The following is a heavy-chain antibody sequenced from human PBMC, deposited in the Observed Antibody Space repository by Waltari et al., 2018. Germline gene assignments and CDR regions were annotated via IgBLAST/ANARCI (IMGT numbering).Heavy chain of an antibody. D-gene: IGHD6-13*01. CDR2: IYYSGST. V-gene: IGHV4-31*03. J-gene: IGHJ5*02. CDR1: GGSISSGGYY. Sequence: QVQLQESGPGLVKPSQTLSLTCPVSGGSISSGGYYWSWIRQHPGKGLEWIGYIYYSGSTYYNPSLKSRVTISVDTSKNQFSLKLSSVTAADTAVYYCARLHLAAAGNQFNWFDPWGQGTLVTVSS. CDR3: ARLHLAAAGNQFNWFDP.